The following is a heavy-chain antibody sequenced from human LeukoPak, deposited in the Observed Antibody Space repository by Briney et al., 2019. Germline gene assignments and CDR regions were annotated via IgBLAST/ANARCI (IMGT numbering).Heavy chain of an antibody. Sequence: ASVKVSCKASGYTLTSYAISWVRQAPGQGLEWMGWISGYNGNTNYVQKLQGRVTVTTDTSTSTAYMELRSLRSDDTAVYYCARDELLGYGMDVWGQGTTVTVSS. J-gene: IGHJ6*02. CDR1: GYTLTSYA. CDR2: ISGYNGNT. D-gene: IGHD2-21*02. V-gene: IGHV1-18*01. CDR3: ARDELLGYGMDV.